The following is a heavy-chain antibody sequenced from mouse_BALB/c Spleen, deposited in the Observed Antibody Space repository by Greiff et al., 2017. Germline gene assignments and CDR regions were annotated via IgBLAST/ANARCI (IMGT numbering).Heavy chain of an antibody. D-gene: IGHD2-1*01. CDR1: GYSITSDYA. Sequence: VQLQQSGPGLVKPSQSLSLTCTVTGYSITSDYAWNWIRQFPGNKLEWMGYISYSGSTSYNPSLKSRISITRDTSKNQFFLQLNSVTTEDTATYYCARDGIFDYWGQGTTLTVSS. J-gene: IGHJ2*01. V-gene: IGHV3-2*02. CDR3: ARDGIFDY. CDR2: ISYSGST.